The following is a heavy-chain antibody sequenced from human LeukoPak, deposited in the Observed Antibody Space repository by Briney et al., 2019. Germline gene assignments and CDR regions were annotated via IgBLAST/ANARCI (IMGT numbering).Heavy chain of an antibody. V-gene: IGHV3-23*01. D-gene: IGHD1-26*01. J-gene: IGHJ4*02. CDR1: GFTFSSYG. CDR3: AKDRSIGTYYTFDS. Sequence: GGSLRLSCAASGFTFSSYGMSWVRQAPGKGLEWVSAISGSGGNTYYADSVKGRFTISRDNSKNTLFLHMSSLRVEDTAVYHCAKDRSIGTYYTFDSWGQGALVTVSS. CDR2: ISGSGGNT.